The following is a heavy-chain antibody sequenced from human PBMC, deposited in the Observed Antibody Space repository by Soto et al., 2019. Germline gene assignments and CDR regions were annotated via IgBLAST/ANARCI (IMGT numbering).Heavy chain of an antibody. Sequence: QVQLQESGPGLVKPSETLSLTCTVSGGTISRYYWSWIRQPPGKGLEWIGYMYNTGSTVYNPSFKSRDTISVDTSKNQFSLNLNPVTAADTAVYYCARDLWGYCGTNCYPLDVWGQGTTVTVSS. CDR3: ARDLWGYCGTNCYPLDV. V-gene: IGHV4-59*01. CDR1: GGTISRYY. J-gene: IGHJ6*02. CDR2: MYNTGST. D-gene: IGHD2-21*02.